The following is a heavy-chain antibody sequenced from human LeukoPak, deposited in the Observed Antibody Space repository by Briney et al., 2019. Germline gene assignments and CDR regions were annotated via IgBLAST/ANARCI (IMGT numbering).Heavy chain of an antibody. CDR3: ARGGVVFTSYFDY. CDR1: GFTVSSNY. J-gene: IGHJ4*02. Sequence: GGSLRLSCAVSGFTVSSNYMSWVRQAPGKGLEWVSVIYSGGSTYYAASVKGRFTISRDNSKNTLYLQMNSLRAEDTAVYYCARGGVVFTSYFDYWGQGTLVTVPS. V-gene: IGHV3-53*01. D-gene: IGHD3-22*01. CDR2: IYSGGST.